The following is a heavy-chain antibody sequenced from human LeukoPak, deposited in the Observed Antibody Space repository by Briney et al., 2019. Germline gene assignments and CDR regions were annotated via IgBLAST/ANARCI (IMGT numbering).Heavy chain of an antibody. CDR3: ATSNDAKIAPFDH. D-gene: IGHD2-21*01. Sequence: PSETLSLTCTVSGVSISAYQWSWVRQSPEKGLEWIGCINTKGETSYNPSLKSRVTTSVDTSKSQFSLRLTSVTAADTAVCYCATSNDAKIAPFDHWGQGAPVTVSS. CDR2: INTKGET. V-gene: IGHV4-4*09. J-gene: IGHJ4*02. CDR1: GVSISAYQ.